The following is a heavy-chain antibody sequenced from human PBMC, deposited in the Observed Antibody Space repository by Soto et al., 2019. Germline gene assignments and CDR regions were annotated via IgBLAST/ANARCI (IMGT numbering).Heavy chain of an antibody. CDR3: GRIYSQGDYAY. D-gene: IGHD3-16*01. Sequence: QVQLQESGPGVVKPSETLSLTCTISGGSISGYYWTWIRQSPGKGLEYIGYIYSGNTNYNPSLNSRVTISVDTSKNQFSLQLSSVTAADTAVYYCGRIYSQGDYAYWGQGTLVTVSS. J-gene: IGHJ4*02. V-gene: IGHV4-59*08. CDR1: GGSISGYY. CDR2: IYSGNT.